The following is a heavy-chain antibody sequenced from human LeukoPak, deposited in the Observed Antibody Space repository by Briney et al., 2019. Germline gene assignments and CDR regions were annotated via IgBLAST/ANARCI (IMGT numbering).Heavy chain of an antibody. Sequence: GGSLQISCKGSGYSFTNYWIGWVRQMPGKGLEWMGIIHPGDSDTKYSPSFQGQVTISADKSISTAYLQWSSLKASDTAMYYCASEGAARTYWGQGTLVTVSS. J-gene: IGHJ4*02. V-gene: IGHV5-51*01. CDR2: IHPGDSDT. D-gene: IGHD6-13*01. CDR1: GYSFTNYW. CDR3: ASEGAARTY.